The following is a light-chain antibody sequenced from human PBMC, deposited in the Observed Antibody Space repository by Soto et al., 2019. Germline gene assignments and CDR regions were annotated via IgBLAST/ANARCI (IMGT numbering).Light chain of an antibody. CDR3: QQRSNWPPEVT. CDR1: QSVRSS. V-gene: IGKV3-11*01. Sequence: EIVLTQSPDTLSLSPGERATLSCRASQSVRSSLAWYQQKPDQAPRLLIYDASNRATGIPARFSGSGSGTDFTLTISSLEPEDFAVDDCQQRSNWPPEVTFGPGTKVDIK. J-gene: IGKJ3*01. CDR2: DAS.